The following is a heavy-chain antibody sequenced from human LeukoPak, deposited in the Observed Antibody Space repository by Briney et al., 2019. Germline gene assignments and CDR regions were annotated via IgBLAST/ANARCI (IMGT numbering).Heavy chain of an antibody. V-gene: IGHV4-59*01. CDR1: GGSISPYY. D-gene: IGHD2-15*01. CDR3: VRSKSGAYGWFDP. CDR2: IYYSGST. J-gene: IGHJ5*02. Sequence: SETLSLTCNVSGGSISPYYWSWIRQPPGKGLEWIGHIYYSGSTNYNPSLKSRVTISIDTSKNQFSLNVNSVTAADTAVYYCVRSKSGAYGWFDPWGPGTLVTVSS.